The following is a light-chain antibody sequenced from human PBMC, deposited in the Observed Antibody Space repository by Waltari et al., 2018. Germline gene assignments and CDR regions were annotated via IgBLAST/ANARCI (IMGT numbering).Light chain of an antibody. Sequence: DIVMTQSPDSLAVSLGERATINCKSSQSLLHSSNNKNYIAWYQQKPGQPPKLLISWASTRDSGVPARFSGSGSATDFTLTISTLQAEDVAVYYCQQFFAKPLTFGGGTKVEIK. J-gene: IGKJ4*01. V-gene: IGKV4-1*01. CDR1: QSLLHSSNNKNY. CDR3: QQFFAKPLT. CDR2: WAS.